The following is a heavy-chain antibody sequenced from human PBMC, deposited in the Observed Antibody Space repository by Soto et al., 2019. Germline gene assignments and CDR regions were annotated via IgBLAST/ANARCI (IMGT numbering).Heavy chain of an antibody. CDR1: GFSFSTYN. V-gene: IGHV3-48*02. Sequence: VGSLRLSCAASGFSFSTYNMDWVRQAPGKGPEWIAYISTTSFTIYYADSVKGRFTISRDNDRNSLYLEMNSLRDEDTAVYYCARDRCYDGTCYSASDSWGQGTLVTVSS. J-gene: IGHJ5*01. D-gene: IGHD2-15*01. CDR3: ARDRCYDGTCYSASDS. CDR2: ISTTSFTI.